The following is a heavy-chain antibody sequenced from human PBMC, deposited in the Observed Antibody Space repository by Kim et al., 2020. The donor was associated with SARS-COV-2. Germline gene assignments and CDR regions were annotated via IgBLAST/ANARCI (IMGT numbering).Heavy chain of an antibody. Sequence: GGSLRLSCAASGFTFSSYSMNWVRQAPGKGLEWVSSISSSSSYIYYADSVKGRFTISRDNAKNSLYLQMNSLRAEDTAVYYCARYSPGLDGDYEYYFDYWGQGGMVTVSS. V-gene: IGHV3-21*04. CDR1: GFTFSSYS. CDR3: ARYSPGLDGDYEYYFDY. J-gene: IGHJ4*02. D-gene: IGHD4-17*01. CDR2: ISSSSSYI.